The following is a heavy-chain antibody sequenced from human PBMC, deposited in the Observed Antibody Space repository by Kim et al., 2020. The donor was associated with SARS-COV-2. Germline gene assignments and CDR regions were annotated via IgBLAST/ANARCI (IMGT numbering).Heavy chain of an antibody. CDR2: SYYSGST. CDR3: ASVRHGWVQYPSNRYFVL. V-gene: IGHV4-59*01. Sequence: SETLSLTCTVSGGSISSYCWCWIRLPPGNGLGWIWYSYYSGSTNYYPYLNSRVTISVDMYKNQFSLTLSSVTAADTAAYDCASVRHGWVQYPSNRYFVL. J-gene: IGHJ2*01. D-gene: IGHD1-26*01. CDR1: GGSISSYC.